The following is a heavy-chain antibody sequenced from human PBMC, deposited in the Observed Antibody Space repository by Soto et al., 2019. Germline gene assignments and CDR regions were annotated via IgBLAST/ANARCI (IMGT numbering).Heavy chain of an antibody. CDR1: GGSLSSYY. CDR3: ARTWGSPNDY. J-gene: IGHJ4*02. D-gene: IGHD3-16*01. CDR2: IYYSGST. V-gene: IGHV4-59*01. Sequence: QVQLQESGPGLVKPSETLSLTCVVSGGSLSSYYWCWIRQPPGKGLEWIGYIYYSGSTNYHPSPKSRVTISVDTSKTPFSLKLSSVTAADTAVYCGARTWGSPNDYWGRGTLVTVSS.